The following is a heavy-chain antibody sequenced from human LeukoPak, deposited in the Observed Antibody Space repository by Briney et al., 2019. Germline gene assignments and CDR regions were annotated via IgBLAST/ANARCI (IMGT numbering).Heavy chain of an antibody. CDR2: ISGSGGST. Sequence: PGGSLRLSCAASGFTFSSYGMSWVRQAPGKGLEWVSAISGSGGSTYYADSVKGRFTISRDNSKNSLYLQMNSLRAEDMAVYYCARRYCSSTNCYAFDYWGQGTLVTVSS. D-gene: IGHD2-2*01. CDR3: ARRYCSSTNCYAFDY. V-gene: IGHV3-23*01. J-gene: IGHJ4*02. CDR1: GFTFSSYG.